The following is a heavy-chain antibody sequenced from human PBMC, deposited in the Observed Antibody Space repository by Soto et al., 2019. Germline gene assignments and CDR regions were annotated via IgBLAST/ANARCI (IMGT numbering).Heavy chain of an antibody. J-gene: IGHJ5*02. CDR1: GVAINNFF. V-gene: IGHV4-4*08. Sequence: QVQLQESGPGLVRPSETLSLTCTVSGVAINNFFWSWIRQTPGKGLEWSGYVSKGGTAAYLSEGATTGYNPSLEHRATISLDLPKNQFSLRLTSGNAADTAVYYCARDRGGITVSSRPLGEWFDPWGQGTLVTVSS. CDR2: VSKGGTAAYLSEGATT. D-gene: IGHD1-26*01. CDR3: ARDRGGITVSSRPLGEWFDP.